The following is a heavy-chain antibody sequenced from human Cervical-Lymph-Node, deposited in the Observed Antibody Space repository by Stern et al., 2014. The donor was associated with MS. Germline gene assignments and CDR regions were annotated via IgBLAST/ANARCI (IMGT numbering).Heavy chain of an antibody. CDR1: GFTFSKYG. CDR2: ISYNGNLK. J-gene: IGHJ4*02. Sequence: VHLVESGGGAVQPGRSLRLSCVVSGFTFSKYGMHWVRQAPGKGLEWVAIISYNGNLKYYSDAVKGRFTISRDNSKATLYLEMNSLRGEDTAVYFCARDMTTVTALDYWGQGTPVTVSS. D-gene: IGHD4-17*01. CDR3: ARDMTTVTALDY. V-gene: IGHV3-30*03.